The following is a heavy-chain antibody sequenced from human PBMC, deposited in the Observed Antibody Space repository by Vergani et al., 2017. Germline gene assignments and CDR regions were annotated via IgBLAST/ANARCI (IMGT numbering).Heavy chain of an antibody. D-gene: IGHD4-17*01. Sequence: QVHLVESGGGVVQPGRSLRLSCVVSGFTSSYYGMHWVRQAPGKGLEWVAVISYDGTQKYYADSVKGRFTISRDNSKSTLYLQMNSLRTEDTAVYYCARGASGDYVSSFDYWGQGTLVTVSS. V-gene: IGHV3-30*03. CDR2: ISYDGTQK. CDR1: GFTSSYYG. CDR3: ARGASGDYVSSFDY. J-gene: IGHJ4*02.